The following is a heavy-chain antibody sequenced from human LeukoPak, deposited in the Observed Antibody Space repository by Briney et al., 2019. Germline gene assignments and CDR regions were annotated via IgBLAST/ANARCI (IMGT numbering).Heavy chain of an antibody. J-gene: IGHJ6*03. CDR3: ARGEYSSSMFPYYMDV. D-gene: IGHD6-6*01. CDR1: GFTVSSNS. CDR2: IYSDNT. V-gene: IGHV3-53*01. Sequence: PGGSPRLSCTVSGFTVSSNSMSWVRQAPGKGLEWVSFIYSDNTHYSDSVKGRFTISRDNSKNTLYLQMNSLRAEDTAVYYCARGEYSSSMFPYYMDVWGKGTTVTVSS.